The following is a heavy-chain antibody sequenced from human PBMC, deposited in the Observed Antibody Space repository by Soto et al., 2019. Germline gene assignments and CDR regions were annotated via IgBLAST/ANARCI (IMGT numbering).Heavy chain of an antibody. J-gene: IGHJ4*02. CDR1: GYTFTSYG. CDR3: ARSVVISVLPLQLDY. CDR2: ISAYNGNT. Sequence: VASVKVSCKASGYTFTSYGISWVRQAPGQGLEWMGWISAYNGNTNYAQKLQGRVTMTTDTSTSTAYMELRSLRSDDTAVYYCARSVVISVLPLQLDYWGQGTLVTVSS. V-gene: IGHV1-18*01. D-gene: IGHD3-22*01.